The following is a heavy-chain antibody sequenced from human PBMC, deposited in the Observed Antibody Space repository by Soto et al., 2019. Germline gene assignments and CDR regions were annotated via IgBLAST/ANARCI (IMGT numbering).Heavy chain of an antibody. Sequence: QLQLQESGPGLVKPSETLSLTCTVSGGSISSSSYYWGWIRQPPGKGLEWIGSIYYSGSTYYNPSLKSRVTISVDTSKNQFSLKLSSVTAADTAVYYCARHGRIVLMVYAMLYFDYWGQGTLVTVSS. CDR3: ARHGRIVLMVYAMLYFDY. CDR2: IYYSGST. V-gene: IGHV4-39*01. CDR1: GGSISSSSYY. J-gene: IGHJ4*02. D-gene: IGHD2-8*01.